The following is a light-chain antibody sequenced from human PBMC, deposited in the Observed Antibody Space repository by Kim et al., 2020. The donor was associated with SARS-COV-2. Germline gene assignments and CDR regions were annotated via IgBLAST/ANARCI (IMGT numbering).Light chain of an antibody. V-gene: IGKV1-39*01. CDR2: AAS. Sequence: DIQMTQSPSSLSASVGDRVTITCRASQSISSYLNWYQQKPGKAPKLLIYAASSLQSGVPSRFSGSGSGTDFTLTIISLQPEDFATYYCQPSYSTLWTFGQGTKVDIK. CDR3: QPSYSTLWT. CDR1: QSISSY. J-gene: IGKJ1*01.